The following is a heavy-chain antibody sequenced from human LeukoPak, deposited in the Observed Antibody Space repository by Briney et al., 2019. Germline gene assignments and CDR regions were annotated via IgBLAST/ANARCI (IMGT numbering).Heavy chain of an antibody. V-gene: IGHV3-7*01. CDR1: GFTFSSFW. Sequence: GGSLRLSCAASGFTFSSFWMSWVRQAPGRGLEWVATIRQDGSQKYYLDSVKGRFTISRDNAKNSLYLQMNSLRAEDTAVYYCAELGITMIGGVWGKGTTVTVSS. CDR2: IRQDGSQK. D-gene: IGHD3-10*02. J-gene: IGHJ6*04. CDR3: AELGITMIGGV.